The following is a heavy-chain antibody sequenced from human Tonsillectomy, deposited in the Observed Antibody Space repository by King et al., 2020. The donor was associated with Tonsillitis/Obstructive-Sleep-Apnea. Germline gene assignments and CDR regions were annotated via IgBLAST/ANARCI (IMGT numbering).Heavy chain of an antibody. CDR1: GFTFTSYG. V-gene: IGHV3-21*01. CDR2: ISSTSSYI. Sequence: VQLVESGGGLVKPGGSLRLSCAASGFTFTSYGMTWFRQAPGKGLDWVSSISSTSSYIYYADSVKGRFTISRDNAKNSLYLQMNSLRAEDTAVYYCARDHYDFWSGYATNWFDPWGQGTLVTVFS. D-gene: IGHD3-3*01. CDR3: ARDHYDFWSGYATNWFDP. J-gene: IGHJ5*02.